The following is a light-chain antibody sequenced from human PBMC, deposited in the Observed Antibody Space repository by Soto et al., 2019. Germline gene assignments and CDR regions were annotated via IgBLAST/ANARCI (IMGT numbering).Light chain of an antibody. J-gene: IGLJ2*01. CDR3: QTWGTGIVV. CDR2: VNSDGSH. V-gene: IGLV4-69*01. Sequence: QLVLTQSPSASASLGASVKLTCTLSSGHSRYDIAWHQQQPEKGPRYLMKVNSDGSHIKGDGIPDRFSGSSSGTERYLTISGLQSEDEADYYCQTWGTGIVVFGGGTKLTVL. CDR1: SGHSRYD.